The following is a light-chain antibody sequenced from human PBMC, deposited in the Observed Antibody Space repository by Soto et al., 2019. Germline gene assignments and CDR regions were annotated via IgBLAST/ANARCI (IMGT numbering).Light chain of an antibody. CDR2: WGS. V-gene: IGKV2-28*01. CDR3: MQGQELPVT. J-gene: IGKJ5*01. CDR1: QSLLHSTGNNN. Sequence: DIVLTQSPLSLPVTPGEPASISCRSSQSLLHSTGNNNLDWYLQKPGQPPQLLIYWGSSRASGVPDMFSGSGLGTYFTLTISRVEADDVGVYYCMQGQELPVTFGQGTRLDI.